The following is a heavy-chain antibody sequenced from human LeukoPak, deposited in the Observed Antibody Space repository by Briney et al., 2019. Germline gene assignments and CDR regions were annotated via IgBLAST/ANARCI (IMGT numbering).Heavy chain of an antibody. Sequence: SETLSLTCTVSGGSVSSGSYYWSWIRQPPGKGPEWIGNIYYSGSANYNPSLKSRVTISVDTSKNQFSLKLSSVTAADTAVYYCARDHGYGSYYGMDVWGQGTTVTVSS. V-gene: IGHV4-61*01. J-gene: IGHJ6*02. CDR3: ARDHGYGSYYGMDV. CDR2: IYYSGSA. CDR1: GGSVSSGSYY. D-gene: IGHD3-10*01.